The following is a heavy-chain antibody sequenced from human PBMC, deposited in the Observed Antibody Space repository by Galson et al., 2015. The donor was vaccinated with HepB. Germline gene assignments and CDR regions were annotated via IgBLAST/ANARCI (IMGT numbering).Heavy chain of an antibody. CDR1: GFSLSTSGVG. V-gene: IGHV2-5*02. J-gene: IGHJ3*02. CDR3: AHRRPPYCSGGSCQGFAFDI. D-gene: IGHD2-15*01. CDR2: IYWDDDK. Sequence: PALVKPTQPLTLTCTFSGFSLSTSGVGVGWIRQPPGKALEWLALIYWDDDKRYSPSLKSRLTITKDTSKNQVVLTMTNMDPVDTATYYCAHRRPPYCSGGSCQGFAFDIWGQGTMVTVSS.